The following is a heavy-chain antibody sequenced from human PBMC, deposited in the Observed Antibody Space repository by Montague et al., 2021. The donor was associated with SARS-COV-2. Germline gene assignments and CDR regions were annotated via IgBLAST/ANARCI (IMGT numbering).Heavy chain of an antibody. J-gene: IGHJ3*02. D-gene: IGHD1-14*01. V-gene: IGHV4-59*02. CDR1: GASVSSSD. CDR2: FYIVGST. Sequence: SETLSLTCTVSGASVSSSDWGWIRQSPGKGLEWIGYFYIVGSTDYNSSLKRRVTISRVTSTNQFALKVRPVTAADTATYYCARETMTADAFDIWGQGTMVTVSS. CDR3: ARETMTADAFDI.